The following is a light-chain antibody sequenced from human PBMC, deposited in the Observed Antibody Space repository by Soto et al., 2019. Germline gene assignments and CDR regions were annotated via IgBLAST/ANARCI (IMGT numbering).Light chain of an antibody. CDR2: AAS. CDR1: QSISTY. V-gene: IGKV1-39*01. CDR3: QQSYGTPYT. J-gene: IGKJ2*01. Sequence: DIQMTQSPSPLSASVGDRVTITCRASQSISTYLNWYQQKPGKAPKLLIYAASRLQGEVPSRFSGSGSGTDFTLTISSLQPEDFATYYCQQSYGTPYTFGQGTKLEIK.